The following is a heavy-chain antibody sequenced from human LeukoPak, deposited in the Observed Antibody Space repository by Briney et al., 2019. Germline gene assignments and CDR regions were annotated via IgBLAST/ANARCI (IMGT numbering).Heavy chain of an antibody. CDR2: INTNTGNP. D-gene: IGHD1-26*01. CDR3: ARGRPRWELLVGVNFDY. V-gene: IGHV7-4-1*02. Sequence: APVKVSCKASGYTFTNYGMNWVRQAPGQGLEWMGWINTNTGNPTYAQGFTGRFVFSLDTSVSTAYLQISSLKTEDTAVYYCARGRPRWELLVGVNFDYWGQGTLVTVSS. J-gene: IGHJ4*02. CDR1: GYTFTNYG.